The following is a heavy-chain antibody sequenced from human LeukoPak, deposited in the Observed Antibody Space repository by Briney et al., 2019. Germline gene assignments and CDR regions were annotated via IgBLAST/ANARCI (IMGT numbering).Heavy chain of an antibody. CDR2: IHYSGST. Sequence: SQTLSLTCTVSGGSISSVGYDWSWIRQHSGKGLEWIGYIHYSGSTYYSPSLKSRATISVDTSKNQFPLKLSSVTAADTAVYYCARDGTVVAATGWFDPWGQGSLVTVSS. V-gene: IGHV4-31*03. CDR1: GGSISSVGYD. J-gene: IGHJ5*02. D-gene: IGHD2-15*01. CDR3: ARDGTVVAATGWFDP.